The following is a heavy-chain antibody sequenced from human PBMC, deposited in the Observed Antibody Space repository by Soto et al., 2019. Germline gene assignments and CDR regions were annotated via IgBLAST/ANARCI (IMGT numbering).Heavy chain of an antibody. J-gene: IGHJ4*02. CDR3: AKDQGSSWYEIDY. CDR2: ISGSGGST. D-gene: IGHD6-13*01. Sequence: GGSLRLSCEASGFTFSNYAVTWVRQAPGKGLEWVSTISGSGGSTYYADSVKGRFTISRDNSKNTLYLQMNSLRAEDTAVYYCAKDQGSSWYEIDYWGQGTLVTVSS. V-gene: IGHV3-23*01. CDR1: GFTFSNYA.